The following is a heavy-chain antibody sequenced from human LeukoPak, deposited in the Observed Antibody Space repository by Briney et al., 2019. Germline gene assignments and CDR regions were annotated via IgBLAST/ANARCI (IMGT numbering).Heavy chain of an antibody. Sequence: GGSLRLSCAASGFTFSSYAMSWVRQAPGKGLEWVSAISGSGGSTYYADSVKGRFTISRDNAKKSLYLQVNSLRAEDTAVYYCARDLTHRRNYDNSGYQIVSAFWGQGTLVTVSS. CDR1: GFTFSSYA. CDR3: ARDLTHRRNYDNSGYQIVSAF. V-gene: IGHV3-23*01. D-gene: IGHD3-22*01. J-gene: IGHJ4*02. CDR2: ISGSGGST.